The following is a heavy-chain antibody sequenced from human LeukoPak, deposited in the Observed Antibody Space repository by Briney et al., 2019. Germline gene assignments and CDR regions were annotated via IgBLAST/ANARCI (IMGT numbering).Heavy chain of an antibody. V-gene: IGHV1-69*13. Sequence: GASVKVSCKASGGTFSSYAISWVRQAPGQGLEWMGGIIPIFGTANYAQKFQGRVTITADESTSTAYMELSSLRSEDTAVYYCARGVGDFWSGTPYYYYYYYMDVWGKGTTVTVSS. CDR1: GGTFSSYA. J-gene: IGHJ6*03. D-gene: IGHD3-3*01. CDR3: ARGVGDFWSGTPYYYYYYYMDV. CDR2: IIPIFGTA.